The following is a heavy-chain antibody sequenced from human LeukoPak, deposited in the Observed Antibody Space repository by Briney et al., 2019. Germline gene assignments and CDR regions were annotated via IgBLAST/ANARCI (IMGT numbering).Heavy chain of an antibody. CDR3: AAVRFLEWLPQYNWFDP. D-gene: IGHD3-3*01. CDR1: GGSFSGYY. Sequence: SDTLSLTCAVYGGSFSGYYWSWIRQPPGKGLEWIGEINHSGSTNYNPSLKSRVTISVDTSKNQFSLKLSSVTAADTAVYYCAAVRFLEWLPQYNWFDPWGQGTLVTVSS. J-gene: IGHJ5*02. CDR2: INHSGST. V-gene: IGHV4-34*01.